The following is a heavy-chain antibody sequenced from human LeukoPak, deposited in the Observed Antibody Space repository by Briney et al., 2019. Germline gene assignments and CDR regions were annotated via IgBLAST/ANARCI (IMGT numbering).Heavy chain of an antibody. CDR3: ARDRDYGDYRPPPYYYYMDV. D-gene: IGHD4-17*01. CDR1: VYTFTVYY. J-gene: IGHJ6*03. CDR2: INPNSGGT. V-gene: IGHV1-2*02. Sequence: RASVKVSCKASVYTFTVYYMHWVRQAPGQGREWMGWINPNSGGTNYAQKFQGRVTMTRDTSISTAFMELRRLRSDDTAVYYCARDRDYGDYRPPPYYYYMDVWGKGTTVTVSS.